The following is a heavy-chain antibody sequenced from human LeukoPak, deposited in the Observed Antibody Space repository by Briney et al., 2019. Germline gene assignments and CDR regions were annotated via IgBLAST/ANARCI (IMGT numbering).Heavy chain of an antibody. CDR1: GFTFSDYW. Sequence: PGGSLRLSCAASGFTFSDYWMSWVRQAPGKGLEWVANIRQDGVQEYYVDSVTGRFTISRDNAKNSLYLQMNSLRAEDTAVYYCARDYPIERLYWGSYPKPFERWGQGTLVTVSS. D-gene: IGHD3-16*01. CDR2: IRQDGVQE. J-gene: IGHJ4*02. CDR3: ARDYPIERLYWGSYPKPFER. V-gene: IGHV3-7*01.